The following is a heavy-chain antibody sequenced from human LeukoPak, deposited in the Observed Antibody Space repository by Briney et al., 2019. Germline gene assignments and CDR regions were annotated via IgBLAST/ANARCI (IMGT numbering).Heavy chain of an antibody. D-gene: IGHD6-19*01. V-gene: IGHV3-23*01. J-gene: IGHJ4*02. CDR2: ISGSGGST. CDR3: AKEWYSSGFFPAFDY. Sequence: GGSLRLSCAASGFTFSSYGMSWVRQAPGKGLEWVSAISGSGGSTYYADSVKGRFTISRDNSKNTLYLQMNSLRAEDTAVYYCAKEWYSSGFFPAFDYWGQGTLVTVSS. CDR1: GFTFSSYG.